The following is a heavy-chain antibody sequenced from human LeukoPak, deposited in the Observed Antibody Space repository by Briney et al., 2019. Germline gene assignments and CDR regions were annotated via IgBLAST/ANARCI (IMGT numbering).Heavy chain of an antibody. Sequence: SETLSLTCTVSGASITSYHWSWIRQPAGKGLEWIGRMFCSGNTDYNPSLKSRLTMSIDTSKNQFSLKLSSVTAADTAVYFCARDQEHCSGTSCYPYWYDSWGQGTLVTVSS. CDR2: MFCSGNT. V-gene: IGHV4-4*07. D-gene: IGHD2-2*01. CDR1: GASITSYH. CDR3: ARDQEHCSGTSCYPYWYDS. J-gene: IGHJ5*01.